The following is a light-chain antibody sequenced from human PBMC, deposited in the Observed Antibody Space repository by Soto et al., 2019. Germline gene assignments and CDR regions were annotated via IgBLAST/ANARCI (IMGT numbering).Light chain of an antibody. CDR1: SSDVGGYNY. CDR3: ASYTSRGTRV. Sequence: HSALTQPASVSGSPGQSITISCPGTSSDVGGYNYVSWYQQRPGKAPKFMIYEVTNRPSGVSNRFSGSKSGNTASLTISGLQAEDEADYYCASYTSRGTRVFGTGTKVTVL. J-gene: IGLJ1*01. V-gene: IGLV2-14*01. CDR2: EVT.